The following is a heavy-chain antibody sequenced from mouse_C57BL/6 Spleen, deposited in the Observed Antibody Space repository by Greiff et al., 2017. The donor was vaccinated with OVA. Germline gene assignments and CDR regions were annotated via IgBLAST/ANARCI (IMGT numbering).Heavy chain of an antibody. CDR2: IYPGDGDT. V-gene: IGHV1-80*01. Sequence: QVQLQQSGAELVKPGASVKISCKASGYAFSSYWMNWVKQRPGKGLEWIGQIYPGDGDTNYNGKFKGKATLTADKSSSTAYMQLSSLTSEDSAVYFCASLGRSGYGDYAMDYWGQGTSVTVSS. CDR3: ASLGRSGYGDYAMDY. CDR1: GYAFSSYW. J-gene: IGHJ4*01. D-gene: IGHD3-2*02.